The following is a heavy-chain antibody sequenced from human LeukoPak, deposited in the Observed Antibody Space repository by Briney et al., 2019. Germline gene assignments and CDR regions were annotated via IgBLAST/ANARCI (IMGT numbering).Heavy chain of an antibody. Sequence: PSETLSLTCSVSGDSSSNYYWSWFRQPPGKGLEWIGLIYTSGSTNYNPSLKSRVTMSVDTSNSQFSLNLNSVTAADTAVYYCARLLYDYFSGSYYYFDYWGRGTLVTVSS. CDR2: IYTSGST. CDR1: GDSSSNYY. D-gene: IGHD2-15*01. V-gene: IGHV4-4*07. CDR3: ARLLYDYFSGSYYYFDY. J-gene: IGHJ4*02.